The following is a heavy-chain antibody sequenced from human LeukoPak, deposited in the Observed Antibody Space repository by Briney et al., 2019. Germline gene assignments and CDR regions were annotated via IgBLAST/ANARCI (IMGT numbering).Heavy chain of an antibody. Sequence: QPGGSLRLSCAVSGFAFSDYGMHWVRQAPGKGLEWVAVISYDGSNAYYADSVKGRFTISRDNSKNTLYLQMNSLRAEDTAVYYCAKSNSGWYVPPSDWGQGTLVTVSS. D-gene: IGHD6-19*01. J-gene: IGHJ4*02. CDR2: ISYDGSNA. CDR3: AKSNSGWYVPPSD. CDR1: GFAFSDYG. V-gene: IGHV3-30*18.